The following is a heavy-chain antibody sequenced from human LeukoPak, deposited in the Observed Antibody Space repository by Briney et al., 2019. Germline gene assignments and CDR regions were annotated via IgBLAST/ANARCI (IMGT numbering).Heavy chain of an antibody. CDR3: ARDSYYYDSSGYWRYFDY. CDR2: IYHSGST. V-gene: IGHV4-38-2*02. Sequence: KPSETLSLTCTVSGYSISSGYYWGWIRQPPGKGLEWIGSIYHSGSTYYNPSLKSRVTISVDTSKNQFSLKLSSVTAADTAVYYCARDSYYYDSSGYWRYFDYWGQGTLVTVSS. CDR1: GYSISSGYY. J-gene: IGHJ4*02. D-gene: IGHD3-22*01.